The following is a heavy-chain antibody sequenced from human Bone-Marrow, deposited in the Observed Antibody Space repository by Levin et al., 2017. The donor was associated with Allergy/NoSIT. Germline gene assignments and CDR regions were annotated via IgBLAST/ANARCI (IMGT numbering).Heavy chain of an antibody. J-gene: IGHJ4*02. CDR1: GYTLTELS. CDR3: ATGPPIVGATTVDY. V-gene: IGHV1-24*01. Sequence: ASVKVSCKVSGYTLTELSMHWVRQAPGKGLEWMGGFDPEDGETIYAQKFQGRVTMTEDTSTDTAYMELSSLRSEDTAVYYCATGPPIVGATTVDYWGQGTLVTVSS. CDR2: FDPEDGET. D-gene: IGHD1-26*01.